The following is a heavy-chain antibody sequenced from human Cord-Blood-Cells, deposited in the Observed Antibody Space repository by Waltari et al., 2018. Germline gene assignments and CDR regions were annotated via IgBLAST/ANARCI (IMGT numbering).Heavy chain of an antibody. Sequence: EVQLVESGGGLVQPGGSLRLSCAASGFTFSSYWMLWVLQAPGKGLVWVPRMNSDGSSTSYADSVKGRFTISRDNAKNTLYLQMNSLRAEDTAVYYCASIAARPYWGQGTLVTVSS. D-gene: IGHD6-6*01. CDR3: ASIAARPY. J-gene: IGHJ4*02. CDR1: GFTFSSYW. CDR2: MNSDGSST. V-gene: IGHV3-74*01.